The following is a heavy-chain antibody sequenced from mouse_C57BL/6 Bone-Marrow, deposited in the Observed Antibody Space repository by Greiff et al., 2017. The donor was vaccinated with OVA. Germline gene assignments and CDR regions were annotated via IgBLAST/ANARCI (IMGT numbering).Heavy chain of an antibody. Sequence: DVKLQESGAELVRPGASVKLSCTASGFNIKDDYMHWVKQRPEQGLEWIGWIDPENGDTEYASKFQGKATITADTSSNTAYLQLSSLTSEDTAVYYCTTDNYPAYWGQGTLVTVSA. V-gene: IGHV14-4*01. CDR2: IDPENGDT. CDR1: GFNIKDDY. J-gene: IGHJ3*01. D-gene: IGHD1-3*01. CDR3: TTDNYPAY.